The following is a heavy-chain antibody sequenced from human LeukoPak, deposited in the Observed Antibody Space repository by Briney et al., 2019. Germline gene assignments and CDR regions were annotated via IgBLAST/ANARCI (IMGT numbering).Heavy chain of an antibody. Sequence: ASVKVSCKASGYTFTGYYMHWVRQAPGQGLEWMGWINPNSGGTNYAQKFQGRVTMTRDTSISTAYMELSRLRSDDTAVYYCARDRGSGWRNYFDYWGQGTLVTVSS. V-gene: IGHV1-2*02. CDR2: INPNSGGT. CDR1: GYTFTGYY. CDR3: ARDRGSGWRNYFDY. D-gene: IGHD6-19*01. J-gene: IGHJ4*02.